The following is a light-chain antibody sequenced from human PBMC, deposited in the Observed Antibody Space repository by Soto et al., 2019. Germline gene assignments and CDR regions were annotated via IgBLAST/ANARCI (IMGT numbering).Light chain of an antibody. J-gene: IGKJ5*01. V-gene: IGKV1-27*01. CDR2: AAS. CDR1: QGISNY. CDR3: QKYNSALIT. Sequence: DIQMTQSPSSLSASVGDRVTITCRASQGISNYLAWYHQKPGKVPKLLIYAASTLQSGVPSRFSGSGSGTDFTLTISGLQPEDVATYYCQKYNSALITFGQGTRLEIK.